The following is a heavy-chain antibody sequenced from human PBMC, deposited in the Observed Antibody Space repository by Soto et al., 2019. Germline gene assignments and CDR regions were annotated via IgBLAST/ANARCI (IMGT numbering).Heavy chain of an antibody. CDR2: ITDSGYTT. V-gene: IGHV3-23*01. CDR3: AKDLAVAGANYYGMDV. D-gene: IGHD6-13*01. Sequence: GGSLRLSCAASGFTVSTYAVYWVRQAPGKGLEWVSAITDSGYTTYYADSVKGRFTISRDNSKNTVYLQMNSLSADDTAVYYCAKDLAVAGANYYGMDVWGQGTTVTVSS. J-gene: IGHJ6*02. CDR1: GFTVSTYA.